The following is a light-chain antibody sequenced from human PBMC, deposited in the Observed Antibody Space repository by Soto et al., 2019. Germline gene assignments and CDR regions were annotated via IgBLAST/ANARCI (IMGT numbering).Light chain of an antibody. V-gene: IGKV4-1*01. J-gene: IGKJ1*01. CDR3: QQYYSSPWT. Sequence: DIVMTQSPDSLAVSLGERATINCKSSQRVLYISNNKNYLAWYQHKPGQPPKLLIYWASTRESGVPDRFSGSGSGTDFTLTISSLQAEDVAVYYCQQYYSSPWTFGQGTKVEIK. CDR2: WAS. CDR1: QRVLYISNNKNY.